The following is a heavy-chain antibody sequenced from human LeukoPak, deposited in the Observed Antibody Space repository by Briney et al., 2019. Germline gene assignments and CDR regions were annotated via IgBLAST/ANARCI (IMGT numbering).Heavy chain of an antibody. CDR3: ARDKIVGATHFDY. Sequence: GGSLRLSCAASGFPLSDYWMSWVRQAPGKGLEWVANIKQDGGEIYYVDSVKGRFTISRDNAKNSLYLQMNSLTAEDTAVYYCARDKIVGATHFDYWGQGTLVTVSS. CDR1: GFPLSDYW. D-gene: IGHD1-26*01. CDR2: IKQDGGEI. V-gene: IGHV3-7*01. J-gene: IGHJ4*02.